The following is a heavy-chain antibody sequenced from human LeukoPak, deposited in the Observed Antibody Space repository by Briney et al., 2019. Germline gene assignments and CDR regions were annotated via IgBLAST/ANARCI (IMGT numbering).Heavy chain of an antibody. CDR3: ARGVLPNYYDSSGYSTFDY. V-gene: IGHV1-8*02. CDR2: MNPNSGNT. J-gene: IGHJ4*02. CDR1: GYTFTGYY. Sequence: ASVKVSCKASGYTFTGYYMHWVRPAPGQGLEWMGWMNPNSGNTGYAQKFQGRVTMTRNTSISTAYMELSSLRSEDTAVYYCARGVLPNYYDSSGYSTFDYWGQGTLVTVSS. D-gene: IGHD3-22*01.